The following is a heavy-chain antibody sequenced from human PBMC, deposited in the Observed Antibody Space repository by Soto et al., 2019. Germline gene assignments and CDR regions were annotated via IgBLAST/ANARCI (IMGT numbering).Heavy chain of an antibody. Sequence: GESLKISCKGSGYSFTSYWIGWVRQMPGKGLEWMGIIYPGDSDTRYSPSFQGQVTISADKSISTAYLQWSSLKASDTAMYYCARRFSGYDWLAYYGMDVWGQGTSVTVSS. CDR2: IYPGDSDT. CDR3: ARRFSGYDWLAYYGMDV. D-gene: IGHD5-12*01. V-gene: IGHV5-51*01. CDR1: GYSFTSYW. J-gene: IGHJ6*02.